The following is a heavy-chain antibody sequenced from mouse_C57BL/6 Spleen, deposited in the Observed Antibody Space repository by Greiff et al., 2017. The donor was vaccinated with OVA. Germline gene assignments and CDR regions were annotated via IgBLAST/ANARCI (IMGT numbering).Heavy chain of an antibody. CDR3: ARDPGYSNYYWYFDV. CDR1: GFTFSSYA. Sequence: EVQLVESGGGLVKPGGSLKLSCAASGFTFSSYAMSWVRQTPEKRLEWVATISDGGSYTYYPDNVKGRFTISRDNAKNNLYLQMSHLKSEDTAMYYCARDPGYSNYYWYFDVWGTGTTVTVSS. CDR2: ISDGGSYT. J-gene: IGHJ1*03. D-gene: IGHD2-5*01. V-gene: IGHV5-4*01.